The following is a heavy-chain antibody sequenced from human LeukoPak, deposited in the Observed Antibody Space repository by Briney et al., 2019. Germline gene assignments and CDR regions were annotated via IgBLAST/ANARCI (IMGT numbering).Heavy chain of an antibody. CDR2: ISAYNGNT. J-gene: IGHJ4*02. CDR1: GYTFTSYG. CDR3: ARDPPLIAVSAGDY. V-gene: IGHV1-18*01. Sequence: ASVKVSCKASGYTFTSYGISWVRQAPRQGLEWMGWISAYNGNTNYAQKLQGRVTMTTDTSTSTAYMELRSLRSDDTAVYYCARDPPLIAVSAGDYWGQGALVTVSS. D-gene: IGHD6-19*01.